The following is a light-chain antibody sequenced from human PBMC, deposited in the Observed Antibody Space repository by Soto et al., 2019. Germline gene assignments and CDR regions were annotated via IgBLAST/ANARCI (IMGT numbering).Light chain of an antibody. CDR2: DAS. V-gene: IGKV3-11*01. CDR1: QSVSSY. Sequence: EIVLTQSPATLSLSPGERATLSCRASQSVSSYLAWYQQKPGQAPRLLIYDASNRATGIPVRFSGSGSGTDFTLTISSLEPEDFAVYYCQQRSNWPTTFGQGTKVEIK. CDR3: QQRSNWPTT. J-gene: IGKJ1*01.